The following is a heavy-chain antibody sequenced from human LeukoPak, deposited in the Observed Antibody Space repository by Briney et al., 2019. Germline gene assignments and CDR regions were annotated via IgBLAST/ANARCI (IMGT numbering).Heavy chain of an antibody. D-gene: IGHD4-11*01. J-gene: IGHJ4*02. CDR3: ARTRVDATTFDYFDY. CDR1: GFTVSTNF. Sequence: GGSLRLSCVVSGFTVSTNFMSWVRQAPGERLEWVSVIYSGGSTYYADSVKGRFTISRDNSKNTLYLQMNSLRAEDTAVYYCARTRVDATTFDYFDYWGQGTLVTVSS. CDR2: IYSGGST. V-gene: IGHV3-53*01.